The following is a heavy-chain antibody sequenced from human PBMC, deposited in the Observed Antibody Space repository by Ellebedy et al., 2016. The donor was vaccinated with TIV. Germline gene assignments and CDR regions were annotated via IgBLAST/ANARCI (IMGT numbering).Heavy chain of an antibody. J-gene: IGHJ4*02. CDR1: GFTFSNYA. CDR2: ISGIGGNT. V-gene: IGHV3-23*01. D-gene: IGHD4-17*01. CDR3: ARDGTVTKADY. Sequence: GESLKISCAASGFTFSNYAMTWVRQAPGKGLEWVSSISGIGGNTYYADSVKGRFTISRDNSKNTLYLQMDSLRAEDTAVYYCARDGTVTKADYWGQGTLVTVSS.